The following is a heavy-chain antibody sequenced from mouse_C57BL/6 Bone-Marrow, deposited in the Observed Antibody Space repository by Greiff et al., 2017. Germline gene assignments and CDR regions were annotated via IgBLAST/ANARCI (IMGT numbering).Heavy chain of an antibody. V-gene: IGHV5-9*01. Sequence: EVQGVESGGGLVKPGGSLKLSCAASGFTFSSYTMSWVRHTPEKRLEWVATISGGGGNTYYPDIVKGRFTISRDNAKNTLYLQMSSLRSEDTALYYCSGTSYWGQGTLVTVSA. CDR2: ISGGGGNT. D-gene: IGHD2-14*01. CDR1: GFTFSSYT. J-gene: IGHJ3*01. CDR3: SGTSY.